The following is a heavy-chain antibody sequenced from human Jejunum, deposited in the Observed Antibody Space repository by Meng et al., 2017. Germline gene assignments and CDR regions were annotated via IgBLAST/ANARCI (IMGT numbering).Heavy chain of an antibody. CDR1: RFTFSSSE. CDR2: IKQDGTEK. V-gene: IGHV3-7*01. D-gene: IGHD6-13*01. J-gene: IGHJ4*02. CDR3: VHVRTGQQLSRLLYYFDY. Sequence: GESLKISCAASRFTFSSSEMTWVRQAPGKGLEWVANIKQDGTEKYYVDSVKGRFTISRDNAENSLYLQMNSLRADDTAVYYRVHVRTGQQLSRLLYYFDYWGQGTLVTVSS.